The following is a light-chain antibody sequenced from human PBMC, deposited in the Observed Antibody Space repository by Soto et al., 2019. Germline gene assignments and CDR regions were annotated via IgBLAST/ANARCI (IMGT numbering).Light chain of an antibody. CDR1: QDISNH. J-gene: IGKJ1*01. CDR2: ASS. CDR3: QQVDSYPRT. Sequence: DIQMTQSPSSLSASVGDRVTITCQASQDISNHLVWYQQKSGKAPTVLIYASSTLQTGVPSRFSGSGSGTDFSLTISSLHPEDVATYYCQQVDSYPRTFGQGTKVDIK. V-gene: IGKV1-9*01.